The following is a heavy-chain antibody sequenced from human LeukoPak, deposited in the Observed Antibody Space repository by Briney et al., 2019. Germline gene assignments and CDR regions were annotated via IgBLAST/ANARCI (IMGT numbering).Heavy chain of an antibody. Sequence: PGGSLRLSCAASGFTFSTYAMHWVRQAPGRGLEWVAVISYDGSNEYYADSVKGRFTISRDNSKSTLYLQVNSLRAEDTAVYYCARDNWSFDYWGQGTLVTVSS. J-gene: IGHJ4*02. CDR1: GFTFSTYA. CDR2: ISYDGSNE. D-gene: IGHD1-20*01. CDR3: ARDNWSFDY. V-gene: IGHV3-30-3*01.